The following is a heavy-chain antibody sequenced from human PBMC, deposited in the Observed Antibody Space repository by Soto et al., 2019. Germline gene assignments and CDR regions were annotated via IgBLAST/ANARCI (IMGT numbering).Heavy chain of an antibody. CDR2: ISSSGGSI. CDR1: GFTFSDYY. Sequence: GGSLRLSCAASGFTFSDYYMSWIRQAPGKGLERISYISSSGGSIYYADSVKGRLTISRDNAKNSLYLLMNSLRAGDTAVYFCAREREYCDNALCYKPSDYWGQGTLVTVSS. J-gene: IGHJ4*02. CDR3: AREREYCDNALCYKPSDY. V-gene: IGHV3-11*04. D-gene: IGHD2-8*01.